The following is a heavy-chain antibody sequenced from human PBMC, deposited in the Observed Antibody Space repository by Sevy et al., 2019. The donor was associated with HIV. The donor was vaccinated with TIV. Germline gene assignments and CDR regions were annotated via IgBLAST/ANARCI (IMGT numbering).Heavy chain of an antibody. J-gene: IGHJ6*02. V-gene: IGHV5-51*01. CDR2: IYPGDSDT. CDR3: ARVARGTLPSYYYYGWDI. D-gene: IGHD5-12*01. CDR1: GYRFTDYW. Sequence: GESLKISCKGSGYRFTDYWIAWVRQRPGKGLEWMGIIYPGDSDTIYSPSFRGQVTISVDKSITTAYVKWSTLKASDTGIDYCARVARGTLPSYYYYGWDIWGQGTTVTVSS.